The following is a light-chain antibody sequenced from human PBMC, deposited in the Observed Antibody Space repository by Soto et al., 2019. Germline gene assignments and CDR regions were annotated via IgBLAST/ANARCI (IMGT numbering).Light chain of an antibody. V-gene: IGLV2-8*01. CDR2: EVS. CDR1: SSDVGGYNY. J-gene: IGLJ1*01. CDR3: SSYAGSSAV. Sequence: QSALTQPPSASGSPGQSVTISCTGTSSDVGGYNYVSWYQQHPGKAPKLMIYEVSKRPSGVPDRFSGSKSGNTASLTVSGLQAKDEADYYCSSYAGSSAVFGTGTKVTVL.